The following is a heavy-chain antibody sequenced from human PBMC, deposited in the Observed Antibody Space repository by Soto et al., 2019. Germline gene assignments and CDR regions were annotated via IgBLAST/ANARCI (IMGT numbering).Heavy chain of an antibody. Sequence: GASVKVSCKASGYTFTSYYMHWVRQAPGQGLEWMGIINPSGGSTSYAQKFQGRVTMTRDTSTSTVYMELSSLRSEDTAVYYCARERAIVGAAWVFDYWGQGTLVTVSS. J-gene: IGHJ4*02. CDR3: ARERAIVGAAWVFDY. D-gene: IGHD1-26*01. CDR2: INPSGGST. V-gene: IGHV1-46*01. CDR1: GYTFTSYY.